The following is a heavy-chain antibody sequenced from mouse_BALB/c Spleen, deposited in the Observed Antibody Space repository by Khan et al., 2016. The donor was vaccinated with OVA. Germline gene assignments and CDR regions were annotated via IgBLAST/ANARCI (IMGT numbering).Heavy chain of an antibody. CDR2: IFPGNNDT. CDR1: GYTFTSYL. Sequence: IQLVQSGTVLARPGASVKMSCKASGYTFTSYLIHWVKQRPGQGLEWIGDIFPGNNDTKYNQQFKDKAKLTAGTSASTAYMELSSLTNEDSAVYYCTRGRYSSFAYWGQGTLVTVSA. CDR3: TRGRYSSFAY. V-gene: IGHV1-5*01. D-gene: IGHD1-3*01. J-gene: IGHJ3*01.